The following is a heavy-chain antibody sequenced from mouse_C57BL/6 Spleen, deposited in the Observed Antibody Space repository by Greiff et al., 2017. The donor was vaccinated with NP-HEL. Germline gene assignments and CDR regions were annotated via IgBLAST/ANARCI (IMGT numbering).Heavy chain of an antibody. D-gene: IGHD1-1*01. CDR3: ARGGYYGSSPAWFAY. Sequence: VQLQQSGAELVKPGASVKISCKASGYAFSSYWMNWVKQRPGKGLEWIGQIYPGDGDTNYNGKSKGKATLTADKSSSTAYMQLSSLTSEDSAVYFCARGGYYGSSPAWFAYWGQGTLVTVSA. V-gene: IGHV1-80*01. J-gene: IGHJ3*01. CDR1: GYAFSSYW. CDR2: IYPGDGDT.